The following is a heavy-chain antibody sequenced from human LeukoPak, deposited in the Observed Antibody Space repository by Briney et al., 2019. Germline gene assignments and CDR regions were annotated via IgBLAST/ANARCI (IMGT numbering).Heavy chain of an antibody. CDR2: IWSDGSND. J-gene: IGHJ4*02. Sequence: GRSLRLSCTASGFNFGSDAMHWVRQAPGKGLEWVAFIWSDGSNDHYADSVKGRFTISRDNSKNTVCLQMNSLGVEDTAVYYCARDPSGSGWSLSDWGQGTPVTVSS. V-gene: IGHV3-33*01. CDR1: GFNFGSDA. D-gene: IGHD6-19*01. CDR3: ARDPSGSGWSLSD.